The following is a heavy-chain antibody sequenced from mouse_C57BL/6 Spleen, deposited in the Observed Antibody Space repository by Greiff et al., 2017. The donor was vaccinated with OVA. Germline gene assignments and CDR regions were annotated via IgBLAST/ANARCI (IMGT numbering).Heavy chain of an antibody. D-gene: IGHD2-14*01. CDR3: TTSEGFYGYDVGWFDY. CDR1: GFNIKDSY. J-gene: IGHJ3*01. CDR2: IDPEDGDT. Sequence: VQLQQSGAELVRPGASVKLSCTASGFNIKDSYMHWVKQRPEQGLEWIGRIDPEDGDTEYAPKFQGKATMTADTSSNTAYLQLSSLTSEDTAVYYCTTSEGFYGYDVGWFDYWGQGTLVTVSA. V-gene: IGHV14-1*01.